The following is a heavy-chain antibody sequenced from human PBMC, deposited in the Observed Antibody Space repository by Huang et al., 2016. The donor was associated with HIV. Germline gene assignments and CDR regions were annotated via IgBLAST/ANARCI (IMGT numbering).Heavy chain of an antibody. V-gene: IGHV3-15*01. CDR3: TTNPDY. CDR1: GLTFSNAW. CDR2: NKTKTEGGKA. Sequence: EVQLVQSGGGLVTPGGSLRVSCAASGLTFSNAWMNLVRQGPGKRRGGVGRNKTKTEGGKADSAAPVKGRFTIARDGSKNTFYLEMSNLKTEDTALYFCTTNPDYWGQGTLVTVSS. J-gene: IGHJ4*02.